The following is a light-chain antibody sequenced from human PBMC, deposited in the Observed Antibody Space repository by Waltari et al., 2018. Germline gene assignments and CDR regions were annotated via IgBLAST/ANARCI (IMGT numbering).Light chain of an antibody. CDR1: SSNIGAGHD. J-gene: IGLJ3*02. Sequence: QSILTQPTSVSGAPGQRVTISCTGSSSNIGAGHDVHWYQAFPGTAPKLLIYGNNTRPSGVPDRVDGSKSGSSASLAINGLQAEEEADYYCQSFDSNVRGGVVFGGGTKVTVL. V-gene: IGLV1-40*01. CDR2: GNN. CDR3: QSFDSNVRGGVV.